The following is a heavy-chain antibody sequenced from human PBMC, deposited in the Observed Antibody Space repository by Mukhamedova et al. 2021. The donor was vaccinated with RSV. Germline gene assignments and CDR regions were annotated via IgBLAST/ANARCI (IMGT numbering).Heavy chain of an antibody. V-gene: IGHV3-23*01. Sequence: SGGGTYYADSVKGRFTISRDNSKNTVYLQMNSLRAEDTAVYYCAKGSSSWSAYFDYWGQGTQVTVSS. J-gene: IGHJ4*02. CDR3: AKGSSSWSAYFDY. D-gene: IGHD6-13*01. CDR2: SGGGT.